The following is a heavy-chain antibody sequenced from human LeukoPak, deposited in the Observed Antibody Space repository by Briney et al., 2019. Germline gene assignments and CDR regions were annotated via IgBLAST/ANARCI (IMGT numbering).Heavy chain of an antibody. J-gene: IGHJ4*02. CDR3: ARVQWGLLYPDY. D-gene: IGHD1-26*01. Sequence: GGSLRLSCAASGFTFSSYAMSWVRQAPGKGLEWVALISYDENFKYYADSVKGRFTISRDNSKNTLYLQMNSLKAEDTAVFYCARVQWGLLYPDYWGQGTLVTVSS. CDR2: ISYDENFK. CDR1: GFTFSSYA. V-gene: IGHV3-30*03.